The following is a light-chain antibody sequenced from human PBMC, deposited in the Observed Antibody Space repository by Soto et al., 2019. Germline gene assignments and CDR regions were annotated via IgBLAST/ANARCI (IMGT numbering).Light chain of an antibody. CDR3: QQYGNSPQT. CDR2: GAS. V-gene: IGKV3-20*01. CDR1: QSVSGSY. J-gene: IGKJ2*01. Sequence: DIVLTQSPGTLSLSPGERATLSCRASQSVSGSYLAWYQQKPGQAPRLLIYGASSRATGIPDRFSGSGSRTDFTLTISRLEPVDFAVYYCQQYGNSPQTFGQGTKLEIK.